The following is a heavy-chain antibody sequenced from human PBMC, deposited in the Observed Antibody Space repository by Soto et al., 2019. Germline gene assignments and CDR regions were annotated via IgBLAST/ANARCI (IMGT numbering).Heavy chain of an antibody. D-gene: IGHD6-19*01. Sequence: QVRLVQSGAEVQKPGASVKVSCKAPRDFFKEHDYLHWLRVAPGQGLEWTGWIRPWNGDATYAQKFQGRLTLSRDMSIDTMYFDLTSLTSDDTAVYYCVRVSPGWNFDYWGQGTLLTVSS. CDR3: VRVSPGWNFDY. V-gene: IGHV1-2*02. J-gene: IGHJ4*02. CDR1: RDFFKEHDY. CDR2: IRPWNGDA.